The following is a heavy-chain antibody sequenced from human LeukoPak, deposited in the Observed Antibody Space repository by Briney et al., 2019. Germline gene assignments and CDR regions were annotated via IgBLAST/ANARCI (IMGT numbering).Heavy chain of an antibody. J-gene: IGHJ4*02. Sequence: PSETLSLTCTVSAGSISSSSYYWGWIRQPPGKGLEWIGSIYYSGSSYYNPSLKSRVTISVDTSKNQFSLKLSSVTAADTAVYYCARLAGYYDSSGYYYGYYFDYWGQGTLVTVSS. CDR2: IYYSGSS. CDR1: AGSISSSSYY. CDR3: ARLAGYYDSSGYYYGYYFDY. V-gene: IGHV4-39*07. D-gene: IGHD3-22*01.